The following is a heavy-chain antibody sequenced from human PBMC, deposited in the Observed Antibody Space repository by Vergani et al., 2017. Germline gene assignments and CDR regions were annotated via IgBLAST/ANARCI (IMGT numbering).Heavy chain of an antibody. Sequence: QVQLVQSGAEVKKPGSSVKVSCKASGGTFSSYAISWVRQAPGQGLEWMGGIIPIFGTANYAQKFQGRVTITADESTSTAYMGLSGLRSEDTAVYYCAKVLEEYSSSSDWFDPWGQGTLVTVSS. J-gene: IGHJ5*02. V-gene: IGHV1-69*01. CDR1: GGTFSSYA. D-gene: IGHD6-6*01. CDR2: IIPIFGTA. CDR3: AKVLEEYSSSSDWFDP.